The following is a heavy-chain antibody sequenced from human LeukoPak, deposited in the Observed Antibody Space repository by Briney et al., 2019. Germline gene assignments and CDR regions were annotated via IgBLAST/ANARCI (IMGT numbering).Heavy chain of an antibody. J-gene: IGHJ4*02. D-gene: IGHD6-19*01. Sequence: SETLSLTCTVSGGSISSSSYYWGWIRQPPGKGLEWIGSIYYSGSTYYNPSLKSRVTISVDTSKNQFSLKLSSATAADTAVYYCARDGGEQWLPFDYWGQGTLVTVSS. V-gene: IGHV4-39*07. CDR1: GGSISSSSYY. CDR2: IYYSGST. CDR3: ARDGGEQWLPFDY.